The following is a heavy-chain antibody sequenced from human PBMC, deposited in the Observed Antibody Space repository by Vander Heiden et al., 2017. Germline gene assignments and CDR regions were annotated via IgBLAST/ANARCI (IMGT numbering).Heavy chain of an antibody. V-gene: IGHV3-23*01. CDR1: GSTSSSYA. Sequence: EVQLLESGGGLVQRGGSLRLACAASGSTSSSYAMSLVRQASGYVLEGVSAISGSGGSHYHADSVKGRVTISRDNSKNTLHRQMNSLRAEETAVYYCAKDFILGGQWLVPGAFDIWGQGTMVTVSS. J-gene: IGHJ3*02. D-gene: IGHD6-19*01. CDR2: ISGSGGSH. CDR3: AKDFILGGQWLVPGAFDI.